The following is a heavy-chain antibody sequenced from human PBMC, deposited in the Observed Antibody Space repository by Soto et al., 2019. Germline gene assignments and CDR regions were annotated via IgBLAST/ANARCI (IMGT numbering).Heavy chain of an antibody. Sequence: SETLSLTCTVSGGSISSSSYYWGWIRQPPGKGLEWIGSINYSGSTYYNPSLKSRVTISVDTSKNQFSLKLSSVTAADTAVYYCARKAAREIVFGIDWFDPWGQGTLVTVSS. J-gene: IGHJ5*02. V-gene: IGHV4-39*01. D-gene: IGHD2-15*01. CDR3: ARKAAREIVFGIDWFDP. CDR2: INYSGST. CDR1: GGSISSSSYY.